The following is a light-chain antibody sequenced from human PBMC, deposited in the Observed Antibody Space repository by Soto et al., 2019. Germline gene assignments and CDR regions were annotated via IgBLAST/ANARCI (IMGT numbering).Light chain of an antibody. CDR2: GTV. J-gene: IGKJ3*01. V-gene: IGKV1-9*01. CDR3: QHLNNYRPFT. Sequence: IQLTQSPSSLSASVGDRVSITCRASQDIKTYLAWYQQERGKAPKLLISGTVTLQSGVPSRFNGSGSGTDFTLTISRLQPEDFATYYCQHLNNYRPFTFGPGTKVDLE. CDR1: QDIKTY.